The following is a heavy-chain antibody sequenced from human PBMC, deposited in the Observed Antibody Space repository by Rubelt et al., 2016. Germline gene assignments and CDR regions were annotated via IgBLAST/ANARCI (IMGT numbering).Heavy chain of an antibody. CDR1: GFTFSSYA. J-gene: IGHJ4*02. CDR2: ITGSGFDT. D-gene: IGHD1-14*01. Sequence: EVQLVESGGGLVQPGGSLRLSCAASGFTFSSYAMNWVRRAPGKGLEWVSGITGSGFDTYYIDSVKGRFTISKDNSRNTVYLQMNNLGVEDTAVYYCAKGAGDFDYWGQGTLVTVSS. V-gene: IGHV3-23*04. CDR3: AKGAGDFDY.